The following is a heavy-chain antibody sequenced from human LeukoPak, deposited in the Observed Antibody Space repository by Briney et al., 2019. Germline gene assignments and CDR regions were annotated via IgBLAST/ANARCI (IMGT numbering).Heavy chain of an antibody. J-gene: IGHJ4*02. V-gene: IGHV3-23*01. CDR3: AKEGGYSGSYLDY. CDR2: FSGSGGST. CDR1: GFTFSNYA. Sequence: GGSLRLSCAASGFTFSNYAMGWVRQAPGKGLEWVSVFSGSGGSTYYTDSVKGRFTISRDNSKNTLYLQMNSLRAEDTAVYYCAKEGGYSGSYLDYWGQGTLVTVSS. D-gene: IGHD1-26*01.